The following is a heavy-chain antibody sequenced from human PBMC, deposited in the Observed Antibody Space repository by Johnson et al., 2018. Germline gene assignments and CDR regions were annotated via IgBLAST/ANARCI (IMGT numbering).Heavy chain of an antibody. CDR2: IFHDGIKK. Sequence: QVQLVQSGGGVVQPGRSXRLSCAASGFTFSRDPLHWVRQSPGKGLEWVAVIFHDGIKKYYADSVKGRFTISRDNSTNTLYLQMNSLRAEDTAMYYCARGYSSGLDAFDIWGQGTMVTVSS. CDR3: ARGYSSGLDAFDI. V-gene: IGHV3-30-3*01. CDR1: GFTFSRDP. J-gene: IGHJ3*02. D-gene: IGHD6-19*01.